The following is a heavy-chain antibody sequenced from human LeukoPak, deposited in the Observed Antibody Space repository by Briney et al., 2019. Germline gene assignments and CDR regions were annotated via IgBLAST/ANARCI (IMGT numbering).Heavy chain of an antibody. Sequence: GASVKVSCKASGYTFTGYYMHWVRQAPGQGLEWMGWINPNSGGTNYAQKFQGRVTMTRDTSISTAYMELSRLRSDDTAVYYCARVFSDCSGGSCHPRFDYWGQGTLVTVSS. CDR1: GYTFTGYY. CDR2: INPNSGGT. D-gene: IGHD2-15*01. CDR3: ARVFSDCSGGSCHPRFDY. J-gene: IGHJ4*02. V-gene: IGHV1-2*02.